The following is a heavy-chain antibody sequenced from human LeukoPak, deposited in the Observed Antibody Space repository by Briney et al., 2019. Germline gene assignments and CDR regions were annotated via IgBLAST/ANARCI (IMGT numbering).Heavy chain of an antibody. J-gene: IGHJ4*02. CDR3: AKSRDSSGWYEPGYFDY. CDR1: GFTFSSYA. D-gene: IGHD6-19*01. CDR2: ISGSGGST. V-gene: IGHV3-23*01. Sequence: PGGSLRLSCAASGFTFSSYAMSWVRQAPGKGLEWVSAISGSGGSTYYADSVKGRFTISRDNSKNTLYLQMNSLRAEDTAVYYCAKSRDSSGWYEPGYFDYWGQGTLVTVTS.